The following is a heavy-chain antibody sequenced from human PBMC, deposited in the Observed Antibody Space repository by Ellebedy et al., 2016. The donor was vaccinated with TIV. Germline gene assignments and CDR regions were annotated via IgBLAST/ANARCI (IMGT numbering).Heavy chain of an antibody. J-gene: IGHJ6*02. D-gene: IGHD3-22*01. CDR3: ARDGDYYDSSGLGGMDV. V-gene: IGHV4-59*01. CDR2: IYYSGST. CDR1: GGSISSYY. Sequence: SETLSLTXTVSGGSISSYYWSWIRQPPGKGLEWIGYIYYSGSTNYNPSLKSRVTISVDTSKNQFSLKLSSVTAADTAVYYCARDGDYYDSSGLGGMDVWGQGTTVTVSS.